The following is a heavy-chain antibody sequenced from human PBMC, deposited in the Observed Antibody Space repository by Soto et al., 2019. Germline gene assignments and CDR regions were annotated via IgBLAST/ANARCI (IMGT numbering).Heavy chain of an antibody. CDR1: GFSFSTYG. J-gene: IGHJ6*02. CDR2: ISNDGSNK. CDR3: AKGRSYYYYYGVDV. Sequence: GGSLRLSCAASGFSFSTYGMHWVRQAPGKGLECVAFISNDGSNKYYADSVKGRFTISRDNSKSTLYLQMNSLRAEDTALYYCAKGRSYYYYYGVDVWGQGTTVTVSS. V-gene: IGHV3-30*18.